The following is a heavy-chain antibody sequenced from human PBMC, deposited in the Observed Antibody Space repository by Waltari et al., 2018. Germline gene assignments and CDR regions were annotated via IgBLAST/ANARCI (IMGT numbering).Heavy chain of an antibody. CDR3: TRTRVFTRNYYYYHMDV. D-gene: IGHD3-3*01. Sequence: EVQLVQSGAEVKKPGESLKISCKASGYSFTSYWLGWVRQMPGKGLECLGIIYPDDYETSYSPSFEGQVTIAADKSITTAYLQWSSLKASDTAIYYCTRTRVFTRNYYYYHMDVWGKGTAVAVSS. CDR2: IYPDDYET. CDR1: GYSFTSYW. J-gene: IGHJ6*03. V-gene: IGHV5-51*01.